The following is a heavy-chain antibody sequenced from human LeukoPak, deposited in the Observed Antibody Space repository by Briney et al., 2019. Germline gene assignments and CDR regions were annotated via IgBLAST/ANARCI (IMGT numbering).Heavy chain of an antibody. V-gene: IGHV5-51*01. J-gene: IGHJ4*02. Sequence: PGESLKISCKGSGYIFTSYWIGWVRQMPGKGLEWMGIIYPGDSDARYSPSFQGQVTMSADKFSNTAYLQWSSLKASDTAMYYCPRRGGLDYRHSFDYWGQGTLVTAS. CDR2: IYPGDSDA. D-gene: IGHD4-11*01. CDR1: GYIFTSYW. CDR3: PRRGGLDYRHSFDY.